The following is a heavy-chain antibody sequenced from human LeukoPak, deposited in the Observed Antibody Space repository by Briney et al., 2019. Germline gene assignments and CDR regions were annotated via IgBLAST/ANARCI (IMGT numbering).Heavy chain of an antibody. D-gene: IGHD6-19*01. CDR3: ARAVSGRFDY. V-gene: IGHV4-59*08. Sequence: SETLSLTCTVSGGSMNPYHWGWIRQPPGKGLEWTGYIYYSGSTNYNPSLNSRVTISVDTSKNQFSLRLSSATAADTAIYYCARAVSGRFDYWGQGTLVTVSS. CDR1: GGSMNPYH. CDR2: IYYSGST. J-gene: IGHJ4*02.